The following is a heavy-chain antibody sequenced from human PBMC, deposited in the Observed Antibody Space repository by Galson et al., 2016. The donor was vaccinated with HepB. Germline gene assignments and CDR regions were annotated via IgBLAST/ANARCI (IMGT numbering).Heavy chain of an antibody. CDR1: GGSITSGDYY. V-gene: IGHV4-30-4*01. CDR3: ATFVVVVAPTTQGAFHI. CDR2: IYYSGRT. D-gene: IGHD2-15*01. Sequence: TLSLTCPVSGGSITSGDYYWSWIRQPPGKGLEWIGYIYYSGRTYSNPSLRSRVTMSVDTSRNQFSLKLTSVTAADTAVYYCATFVVVVAPTTQGAFHIWGQGTMVTVSS. J-gene: IGHJ3*02.